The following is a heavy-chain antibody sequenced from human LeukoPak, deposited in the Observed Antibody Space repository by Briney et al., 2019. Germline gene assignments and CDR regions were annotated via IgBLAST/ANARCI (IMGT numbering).Heavy chain of an antibody. CDR3: ARIPGWLQLRGYFDY. J-gene: IGHJ4*02. V-gene: IGHV4-34*01. CDR1: GGSFSGYY. Sequence: SETLSLTCAVYGGSFSGYYWSWIRQPPGKGLEWIGEINHSGSTYYNPSLKSRVTISVDTSKNQFSLKLSSVTAADTAVYYCARIPGWLQLRGYFDYWGQGTLVTVSS. CDR2: INHSGST. D-gene: IGHD5-24*01.